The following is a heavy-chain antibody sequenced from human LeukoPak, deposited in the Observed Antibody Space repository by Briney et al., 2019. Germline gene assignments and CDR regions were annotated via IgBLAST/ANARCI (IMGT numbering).Heavy chain of an antibody. V-gene: IGHV3-74*01. J-gene: IGHJ4*02. Sequence: PGGSLRLSCAASGFTFSSYWMHWVRHAPGKGLVWVSRINSDGSGTSYADSVNGRFTISRDNAKNTLYLQMNSLRAEDTAVYYCARGQYIAVAGTVFFDYWGQGTLVTVSS. CDR3: ARGQYIAVAGTVFFDY. D-gene: IGHD6-19*01. CDR2: INSDGSGT. CDR1: GFTFSSYW.